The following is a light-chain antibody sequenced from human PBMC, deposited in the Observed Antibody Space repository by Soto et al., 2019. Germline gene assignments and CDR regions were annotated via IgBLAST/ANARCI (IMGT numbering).Light chain of an antibody. CDR3: QRYNSWPLT. V-gene: IGKV3-15*01. Sequence: EIVMTQSPATLSTSPGERATLSCRASQGIGSTLAWYQQKPGQTPRLLIYGASTRATGVPARFSGGGSGTEFTLTLSSLLSEDFAVYYWQRYNSWPLTFGGGTKVELK. CDR1: QGIGST. CDR2: GAS. J-gene: IGKJ4*01.